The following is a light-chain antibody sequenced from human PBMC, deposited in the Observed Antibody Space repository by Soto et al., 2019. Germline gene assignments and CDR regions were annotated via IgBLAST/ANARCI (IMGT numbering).Light chain of an antibody. Sequence: DIQVTQSPATLSAVVGDRVTITCRASQSISDWLAWYQQSPGKAPKLLISKASRLESGVPSRFSGSGSGTEFTLTINSLQPDDFPTYYCHQYYSFGTFGQGTKVAIK. J-gene: IGKJ1*01. CDR3: HQYYSFGT. CDR2: KAS. CDR1: QSISDW. V-gene: IGKV1-5*03.